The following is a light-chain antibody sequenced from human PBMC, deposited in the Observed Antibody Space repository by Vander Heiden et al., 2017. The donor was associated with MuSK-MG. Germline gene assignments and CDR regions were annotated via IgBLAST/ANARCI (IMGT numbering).Light chain of an antibody. V-gene: IGKV3-15*01. CDR2: DAS. J-gene: IGKJ1*01. CDR1: QSVTNN. Sequence: EVVMTQSPATLSLSPGERATVSCRASQSVTNNLAWYQQKPGQAPRLLIYDASTRATGIPARFSGSGSGTEFTLTISSLQSEDSAVYYCQQYNNWWTFGQGTKVEIK. CDR3: QQYNNWWT.